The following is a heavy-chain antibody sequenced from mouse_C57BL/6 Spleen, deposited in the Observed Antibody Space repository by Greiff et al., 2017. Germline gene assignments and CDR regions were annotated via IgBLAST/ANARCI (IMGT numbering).Heavy chain of an antibody. CDR1: GYTFTSYW. J-gene: IGHJ4*01. CDR2: IKHSSGYT. V-gene: IGHV1-7*01. CDR3: ARYSNSYAMDY. Sequence: QVQLQQSGAELAKPGASVKLSCTASGYTFTSYWMHWVKQRPGQGLEWIGYIKHSSGYTKNNQKLKDKATLTADKSSSTAYMQLSSLTYEDSAVYYCARYSNSYAMDYWGQGTSVTVSS. D-gene: IGHD2-5*01.